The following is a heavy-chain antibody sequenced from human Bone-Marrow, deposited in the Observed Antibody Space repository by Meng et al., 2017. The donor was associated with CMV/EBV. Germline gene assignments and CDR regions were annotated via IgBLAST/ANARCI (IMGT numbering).Heavy chain of an antibody. D-gene: IGHD1-26*01. CDR2: IIPMRSLT. J-gene: IGHJ4*02. Sequence: SVKVSCKASGDTFNKYVTSWVRQAPGQGLEWMGGIIPMRSLTNYAQKFQGRVTIIADTSTATVYMELSSLRSEDTAMYYCARDSSGSYYGHWGQGTLVTVSS. V-gene: IGHV1-69*10. CDR1: GDTFNKYV. CDR3: ARDSSGSYYGH.